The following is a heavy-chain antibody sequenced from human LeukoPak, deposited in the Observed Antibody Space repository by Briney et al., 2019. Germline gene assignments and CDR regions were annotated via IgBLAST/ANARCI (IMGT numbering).Heavy chain of an antibody. CDR3: ARVGYSYGYRD. D-gene: IGHD5-18*01. V-gene: IGHV4-34*01. CDR2: INHSGST. J-gene: IGHJ4*02. Sequence: SETLSLTCAVYGGSFSGFYWSWIRQPPGKGLEWIGEINHSGSTNYNPSLKSRVTISVDTSKNQFSLKLSSVTAADTAVYCCARVGYSYGYRDWGQGTLVTVSS. CDR1: GGSFSGFY.